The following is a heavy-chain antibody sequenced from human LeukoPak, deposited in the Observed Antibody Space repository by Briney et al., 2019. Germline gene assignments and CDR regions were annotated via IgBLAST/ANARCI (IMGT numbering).Heavy chain of an antibody. Sequence: PGGSLRLSCAASGFTFSSYNMNWVRQAPGKGLEWVSSISSSSTYIYYADSVKGRFTISRDNAKNSLYLQMNSLRAEDTAVYYCARDLGSYEGYWGQGTLVTVSS. D-gene: IGHD1-26*01. CDR3: ARDLGSYEGY. V-gene: IGHV3-21*01. CDR2: ISSSSTYI. J-gene: IGHJ4*02. CDR1: GFTFSSYN.